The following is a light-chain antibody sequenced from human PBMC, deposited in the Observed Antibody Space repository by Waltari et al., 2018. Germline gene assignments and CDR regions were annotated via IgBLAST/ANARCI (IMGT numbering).Light chain of an antibody. V-gene: IGKV3-20*01. CDR2: DAS. CDR1: ESVGNL. J-gene: IGKJ2*03. CDR3: QQYRMTPVS. Sequence: EVLLTHSPGTLSLSPGDRATLSCRASESVGNLLAWYQQKPGQAPRLLIYDASTRATGIPDRFRGSGSGTEFTLTISRLEAGDFAMYYCQQYRMTPVSFGQGTKVEIK.